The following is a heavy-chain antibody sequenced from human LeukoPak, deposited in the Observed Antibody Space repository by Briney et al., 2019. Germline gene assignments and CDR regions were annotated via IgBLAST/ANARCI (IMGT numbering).Heavy chain of an antibody. CDR3: ARYRYSSSFYYFDY. J-gene: IGHJ4*02. CDR1: GGSINSKNYY. D-gene: IGHD6-6*01. Sequence: SETLSLTCSVSGGSINSKNYYWGWIRQSPGKGLEWIGTVYYSGTTHYNPSLKSQVTISVDTSKNQFSLKLSSVTAADTAVYYCARYRYSSSFYYFDYWGQGTLVTVSS. CDR2: VYYSGTT. V-gene: IGHV4-39*07.